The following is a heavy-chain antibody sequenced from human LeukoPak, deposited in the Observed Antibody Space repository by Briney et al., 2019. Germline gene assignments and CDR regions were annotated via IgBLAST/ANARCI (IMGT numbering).Heavy chain of an antibody. Sequence: SETLSLTCTVSGGSISSGSYYWGWIRQPPGKGLEWIGNTYYSESTYYNPSLKSRVTISVDTSKNQFSLKLTSVTAADTAVYYCARDPWLGDKGTFGYWGQGTLVTVSS. CDR2: TYYSEST. CDR3: ARDPWLGDKGTFGY. CDR1: GGSISSGSYY. D-gene: IGHD3-10*01. V-gene: IGHV4-39*07. J-gene: IGHJ4*02.